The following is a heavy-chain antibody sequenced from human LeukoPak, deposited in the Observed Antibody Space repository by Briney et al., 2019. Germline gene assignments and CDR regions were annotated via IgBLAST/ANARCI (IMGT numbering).Heavy chain of an antibody. J-gene: IGHJ4*02. CDR1: GDSINNYY. D-gene: IGHD6-19*01. V-gene: IGHV4-4*07. CDR2: IHTSGRR. CDR3: ARRDITSAWDFDF. Sequence: SETLSLTCAVSGDSINNYYWSWIRQAAGKGLEWIGQIHTSGRRDYKPSLKSRLTMSIDTYRNQLSLVLSYVTAADTATYFCARRDITSAWDFDFWGQGALVTVSS.